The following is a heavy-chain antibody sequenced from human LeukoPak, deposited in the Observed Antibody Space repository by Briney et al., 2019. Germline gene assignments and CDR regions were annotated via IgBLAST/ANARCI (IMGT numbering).Heavy chain of an antibody. CDR1: GFSLSTSGVG. CDR3: AHRGEMATMGY. Sequence: SGPTLVKPPQTLTLTCTFSGFSLSTSGVGVGWIRQPPGKALEWLALIYWNDDKRYSPSLKSRLTITKDTSKNQVVLTMTNMDPVDTVTYYCAHRGEMATMGYWGQGTLVTVSS. CDR2: IYWNDDK. V-gene: IGHV2-5*01. J-gene: IGHJ4*02. D-gene: IGHD5-24*01.